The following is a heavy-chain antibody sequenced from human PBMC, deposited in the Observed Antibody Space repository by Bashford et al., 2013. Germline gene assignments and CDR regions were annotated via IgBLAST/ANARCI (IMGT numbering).Heavy chain of an antibody. CDR3: AKNTDSDFWSGLGMDV. D-gene: IGHD3-3*01. Sequence: VRQAPGKGLEWVSSISGSYIYYAESVKGRFTISRDNAKNSLYVQMNSLRVEDTAIYYCAKNTDSDFWSGLGMDVWGQGTTVTVSS. CDR2: ISGSYI. J-gene: IGHJ6*02. V-gene: IGHV3-21*04.